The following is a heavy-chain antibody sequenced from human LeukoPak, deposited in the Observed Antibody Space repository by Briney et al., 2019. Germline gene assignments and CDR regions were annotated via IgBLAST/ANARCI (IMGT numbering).Heavy chain of an antibody. V-gene: IGHV4-38-2*02. CDR3: ARVRYYGSGLGEWFDP. Sequence: SETLSLTCTVSGYSISSGYYWGWIRQPPGKGLEWIGSIYHSGSTYYNPSLKSRVTISVDTSKNQFSLKLGSVTAADTAVYYCARVRYYGSGLGEWFDPWGQGTLVIVSS. J-gene: IGHJ5*02. CDR1: GYSISSGYY. CDR2: IYHSGST. D-gene: IGHD3-10*01.